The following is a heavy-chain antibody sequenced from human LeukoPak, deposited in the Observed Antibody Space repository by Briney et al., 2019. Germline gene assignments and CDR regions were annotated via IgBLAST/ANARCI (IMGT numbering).Heavy chain of an antibody. Sequence: GVSLRLSCAASGFTFSSYTMNWVRQAPGKGLEWVASIKQDRTEKYYVDSVKGRFTISRDNAKNSLYLQMNSLRAEDTAVYHCARAETEQSGYDYYFDYWGQGTLVTVSS. J-gene: IGHJ4*02. CDR1: GFTFSSYT. D-gene: IGHD5-12*01. CDR2: IKQDRTEK. CDR3: ARAETEQSGYDYYFDY. V-gene: IGHV3-7*01.